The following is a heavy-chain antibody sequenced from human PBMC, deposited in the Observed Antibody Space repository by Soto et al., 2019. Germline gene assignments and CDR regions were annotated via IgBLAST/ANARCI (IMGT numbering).Heavy chain of an antibody. Sequence: SQTLSLHCAISGDSVSSNSAAWNWIRQSPSRGLEWLGRTYYRSKLYNDYAVSVKSRITINPDTSKNQFSLQLNSVTPEDTAVYYCARETREQWLVKGLYNWFDTWGQGPLVTVSS. CDR3: ARETREQWLVKGLYNWFDT. CDR2: TYYRSKLYN. D-gene: IGHD6-19*01. V-gene: IGHV6-1*01. CDR1: GDSVSSNSAA. J-gene: IGHJ5*02.